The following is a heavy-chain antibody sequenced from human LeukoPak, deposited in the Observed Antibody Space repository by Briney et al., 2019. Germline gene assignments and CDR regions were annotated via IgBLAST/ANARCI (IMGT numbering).Heavy chain of an antibody. Sequence: GGSLRLSCAASGYTFSNAWMSWVRQAPGKGLEWVGRIKSKTDGGTTDYAAPVKGRFTISRDDSKNTLYLQMNSLKTEDTAVYYCTAEEDIVVVPAAMGDYWGQGTLVTVSS. J-gene: IGHJ4*02. CDR2: IKSKTDGGTT. D-gene: IGHD2-2*01. CDR3: TAEEDIVVVPAAMGDY. V-gene: IGHV3-15*01. CDR1: GYTFSNAW.